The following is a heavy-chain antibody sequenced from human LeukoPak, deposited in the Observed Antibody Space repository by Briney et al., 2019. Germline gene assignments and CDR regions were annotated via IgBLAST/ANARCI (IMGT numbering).Heavy chain of an antibody. CDR2: IIPIFGTA. D-gene: IGHD6-13*01. V-gene: IGHV1-69*13. CDR3: ARRGHSSWYVGYFDY. J-gene: IGHJ4*02. CDR1: GGTFSSYA. Sequence: RASVKVSCKASGGTFSSYAISWVRQAPGQGLEWMGGIIPIFGTANYAQKFQGRVTITADESTSTAYMELSSLRSEDTAVYYCARRGHSSWYVGYFDYWGQGTLVTVSS.